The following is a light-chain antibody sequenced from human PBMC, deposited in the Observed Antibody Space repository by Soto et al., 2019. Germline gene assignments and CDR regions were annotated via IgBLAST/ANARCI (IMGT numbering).Light chain of an antibody. CDR3: MQRLEFPHT. Sequence: VLMTQTPLSLPVTPGDPASISCRSNQSLLDPDDGNVYLDWYLQKPGRSPQLLVYTVSYRASGVADRLSARGSDTDFTLKISRVEADDVGVYYCMQRLEFPHTFGGGTKLEIK. V-gene: IGKV2-40*01. J-gene: IGKJ4*01. CDR2: TVS. CDR1: QSLLDPDDGNVY.